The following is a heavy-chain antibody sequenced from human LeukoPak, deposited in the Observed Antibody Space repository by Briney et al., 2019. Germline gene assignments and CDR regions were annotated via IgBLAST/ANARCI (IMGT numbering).Heavy chain of an antibody. CDR2: INHSGST. Sequence: SETLSLTCAVYGGSFSGYYWSWIRQPPGKGLEWIGEINHSGSTNYNPSLKSRVTISVDTSKNQFSLKLSSVTAADTAVYYCARELSDYYYYYYMDVWGKGTTVTISS. CDR3: ARELSDYYYYYYMDV. D-gene: IGHD1-1*01. J-gene: IGHJ6*03. CDR1: GGSFSGYY. V-gene: IGHV4-34*01.